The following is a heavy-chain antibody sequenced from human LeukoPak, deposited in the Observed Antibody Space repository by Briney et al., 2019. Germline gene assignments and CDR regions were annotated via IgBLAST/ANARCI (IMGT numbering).Heavy chain of an antibody. Sequence: GGSLRLSCAASGFTFSDYCMAWVRQAPGKGLEWVGRIRNKANSYTTEYAASVQDRFTISRDDSRHSLHLQMNSLKTEDTAVYYCARVPRITIFGGVMPMDYYYYYMDVWGKGTTVTVSS. CDR1: GFTFSDYC. D-gene: IGHD3-3*01. J-gene: IGHJ6*03. CDR2: IRNKANSYTT. CDR3: ARVPRITIFGGVMPMDYYYYYMDV. V-gene: IGHV3-72*01.